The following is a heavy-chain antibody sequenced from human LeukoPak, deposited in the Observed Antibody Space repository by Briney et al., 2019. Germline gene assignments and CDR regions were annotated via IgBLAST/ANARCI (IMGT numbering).Heavy chain of an antibody. CDR2: IYYSGNT. V-gene: IGHV4-39*07. Sequence: PSETLSLTCTVSGGSISGSSYYWGWIRQPPGKGLEWIGSIYYSGNTYYNPSLKSRVTISVDTSKNQFSLKLSSVTAADTAVYYCARDGSGSWGQGTLVTVSS. CDR1: GGSISGSSYY. D-gene: IGHD3-10*01. CDR3: ARDGSGS. J-gene: IGHJ5*02.